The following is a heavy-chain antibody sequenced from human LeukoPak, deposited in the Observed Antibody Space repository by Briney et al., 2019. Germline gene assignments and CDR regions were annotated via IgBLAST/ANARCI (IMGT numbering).Heavy chain of an antibody. CDR1: GFTFSDYW. CDR3: IRDFRSADL. V-gene: IGHV3-74*01. J-gene: IGHJ5*02. CDR2: IYVDGRTT. Sequence: GGSLRLSCVASGFTFSDYWMHWVRQPPGKGLVWVSRIYVDGRTTNYADSVKGRFTISRDNAKNTVYLEMNSLSVEDTATYYCIRDFRSADLWGQGTLVTVTS.